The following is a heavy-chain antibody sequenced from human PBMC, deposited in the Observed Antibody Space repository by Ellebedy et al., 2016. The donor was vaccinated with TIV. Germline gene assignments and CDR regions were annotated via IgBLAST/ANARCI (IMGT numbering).Heavy chain of an antibody. CDR3: ARCYTGTNWFDP. CDR1: GASLSGYQ. V-gene: IGHV4-34*01. CDR2: INDVGTT. Sequence: MPSETLSLTCAVYGASLSGYQWSWIRLSPEKGQQWIGEINDVGTTNYNPSLKSRVTISVDTSKIQFSLKLSSVTAADTAIYYCARCYTGTNWFDPWGQGTLVTVSS. J-gene: IGHJ5*02. D-gene: IGHD2-2*02.